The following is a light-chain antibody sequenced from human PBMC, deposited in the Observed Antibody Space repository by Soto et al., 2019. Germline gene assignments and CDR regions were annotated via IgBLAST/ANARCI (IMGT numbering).Light chain of an antibody. CDR2: GAS. CDR3: QQYANSPPWT. J-gene: IGKJ1*01. V-gene: IGKV3-20*01. Sequence: EIVLTQSPGTLSLSPGERATLSCRASQSVSSTFLAWYQQKPGQAPRLLIYGASKRAAGIPDRFSGRGSGTDFTLIISRLEAEDFAVYYCQQYANSPPWTFGQGTKVDIK. CDR1: QSVSSTF.